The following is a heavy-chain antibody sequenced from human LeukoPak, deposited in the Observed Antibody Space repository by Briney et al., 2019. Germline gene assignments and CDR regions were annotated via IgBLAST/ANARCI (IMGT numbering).Heavy chain of an antibody. J-gene: IGHJ6*03. Sequence: GGSLRLSCAASGFTFDDYTMHWVRQAPGKGLEWVSRISWNGGSTYYADSVKGRFTISRDNSKNSLYLQMNSLRTEDTALYYCAKDSGEALYYYYMDVWGKGTTVTVSS. V-gene: IGHV3-43*01. D-gene: IGHD3-16*01. CDR1: GFTFDDYT. CDR3: AKDSGEALYYYYMDV. CDR2: ISWNGGST.